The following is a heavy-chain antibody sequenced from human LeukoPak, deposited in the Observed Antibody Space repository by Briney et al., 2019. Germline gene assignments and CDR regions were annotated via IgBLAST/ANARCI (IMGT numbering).Heavy chain of an antibody. CDR2: IYYSGST. D-gene: IGHD6-19*01. Sequence: PSETLSLTCTVSGGSISSSSYYWVWIRQPPGKGLEWIGSIYYSGSTYYNPSLKSRVTISVDTSKNQFSLKLSSVTAADTAVYYCARVSTGYSSGWYKYYYMDVWGKGTTVTVSS. CDR1: GGSISSSSYY. V-gene: IGHV4-39*07. J-gene: IGHJ6*03. CDR3: ARVSTGYSSGWYKYYYMDV.